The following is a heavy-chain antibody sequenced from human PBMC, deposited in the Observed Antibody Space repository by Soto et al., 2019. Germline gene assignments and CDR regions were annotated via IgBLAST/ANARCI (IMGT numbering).Heavy chain of an antibody. D-gene: IGHD3-10*01. V-gene: IGHV1-2*02. Sequence: QVQLVQSGAEVKRPGASVKVSCKASGYTFTGYYIHWVRQAPGQGLEWMAWINPNRGGTNSAQNFQARITVTRDTSISTAYMELTRLTSDDTAVYYCARGFYGSDYYGMDVWGQGTTVTVSS. CDR2: INPNRGGT. J-gene: IGHJ6*02. CDR3: ARGFYGSDYYGMDV. CDR1: GYTFTGYY.